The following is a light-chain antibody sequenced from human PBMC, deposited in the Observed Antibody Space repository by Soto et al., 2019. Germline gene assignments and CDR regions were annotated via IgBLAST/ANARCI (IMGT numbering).Light chain of an antibody. J-gene: IGLJ3*02. CDR2: SNN. CDR1: SSNIGSNY. CDR3: AVWDDSLSGWV. Sequence: QLVLTQPPSASGTLGQRVTISCSGSSSNIGSNYVYWYQQLPGTAPKLLIYSNNQRPSGVPDRFSGSKSGTSASLAISGLRSEDEADYYCAVWDDSLSGWVFGGGTKLTVL. V-gene: IGLV1-47*02.